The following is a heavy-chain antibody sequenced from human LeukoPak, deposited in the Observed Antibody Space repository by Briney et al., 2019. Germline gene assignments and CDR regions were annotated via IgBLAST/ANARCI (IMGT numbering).Heavy chain of an antibody. Sequence: ASVKVSCKASGYTFTGYYIHWVRQAPGQGLEWMGWINPNTGGTNYAQKFQGCVTMTRDTSINTAYMELSRLRSDDTAVYYCARVQQDCQTSLGVLRCAFDIWGQGTMATVSS. CDR3: ARVQQDCQTSLGVLRCAFDI. CDR2: INPNTGGT. J-gene: IGHJ3*02. CDR1: GYTFTGYY. V-gene: IGHV1-2*04. D-gene: IGHD3-16*01.